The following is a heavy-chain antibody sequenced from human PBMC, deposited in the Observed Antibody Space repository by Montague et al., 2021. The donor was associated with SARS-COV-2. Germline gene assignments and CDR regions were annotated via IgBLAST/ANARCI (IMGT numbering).Heavy chain of an antibody. CDR1: GGSISTYY. D-gene: IGHD2-15*01. CDR2: IYYSGST. V-gene: IGHV4-59*01. J-gene: IGHJ4*02. CDR3: ASPGGYCTGGSCYYVY. Sequence: SETLSLTCSVSGGSISTYYWSWIRQPPGTGLEWIGYIYYSGSTNYIPSLKSRVTISIDTSRNQFSLELSSVTAADMAVYYCASPGGYCTGGSCYYVYWGQGTLVTVSS.